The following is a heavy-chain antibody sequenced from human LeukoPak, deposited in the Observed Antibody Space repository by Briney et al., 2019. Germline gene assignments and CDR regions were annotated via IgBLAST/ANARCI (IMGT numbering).Heavy chain of an antibody. Sequence: GGSLRLSCVTSGFTFRGYWMSWFRQAPGKGLEWVANIKQDGSEKYYVDSVKGRFTISRDNAKNSLYLQMNSLRAEDTAVYYCARDPAHHPDWGAWPLYYMDVWGKGTTVTVSS. J-gene: IGHJ6*03. D-gene: IGHD3/OR15-3a*01. CDR3: ARDPAHHPDWGAWPLYYMDV. CDR1: GFTFRGYW. V-gene: IGHV3-7*01. CDR2: IKQDGSEK.